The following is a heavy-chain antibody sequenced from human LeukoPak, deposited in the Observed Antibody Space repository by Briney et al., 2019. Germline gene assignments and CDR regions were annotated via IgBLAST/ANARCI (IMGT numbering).Heavy chain of an antibody. V-gene: IGHV1-69*05. CDR3: ARAQGYGDYQAGAFDN. CDR1: GGTFSSYA. D-gene: IGHD4-17*01. J-gene: IGHJ3*02. Sequence: SVKVSCKASGGTFSSYAISWVRQAPGQGLEWMGGIIPIFGTANYAQKFQGRVTITTDESAGTAYMELSSLRSEDTAVYYCARAQGYGDYQAGAFDNWGQGTMVTVSS. CDR2: IIPIFGTA.